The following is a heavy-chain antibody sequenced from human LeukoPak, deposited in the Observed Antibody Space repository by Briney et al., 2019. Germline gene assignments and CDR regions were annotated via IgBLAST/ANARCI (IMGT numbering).Heavy chain of an antibody. CDR1: GFTFSSYG. Sequence: GGSLRLSCAASGFTFSSYGMHWVRQAPGKGLEWVAVTSYDGSNKYYADSVKGRFTISRDNSKNTLYLQMNSLRAEDTAVYYCAKDEGYDFWSGYYTLNWFDPWGQGTLVTVSS. V-gene: IGHV3-30*18. CDR3: AKDEGYDFWSGYYTLNWFDP. CDR2: TSYDGSNK. D-gene: IGHD3-3*01. J-gene: IGHJ5*02.